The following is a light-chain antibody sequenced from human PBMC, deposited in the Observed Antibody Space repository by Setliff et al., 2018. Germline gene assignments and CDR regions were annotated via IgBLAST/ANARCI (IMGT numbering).Light chain of an antibody. CDR1: SSDVSDYNF. J-gene: IGLJ2*01. CDR2: DAN. Sequence: QSVLTQPASVSGSPGQSITIACTGLSSDVSDYNFVSWYQQHPGKAPKLIISDANNRPSGISNRFSGSKSGNTASLTISGLQPEDEADYYCSSNTNSDTLFVFGGGTKVTVL. CDR3: SSNTNSDTLFV. V-gene: IGLV2-14*03.